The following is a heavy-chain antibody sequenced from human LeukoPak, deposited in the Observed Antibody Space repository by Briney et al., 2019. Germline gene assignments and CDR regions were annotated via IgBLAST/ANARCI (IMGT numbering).Heavy chain of an antibody. V-gene: IGHV3-33*06. D-gene: IGHD1-26*01. CDR3: AKGAGSYYTRWFLAY. CDR1: GFTFGSYG. Sequence: PGGSLRLSCAASGFTFGSYGMHWVRQAPGKGLEWVAVIWYDGSNKYYADSVKGRFTISRDNSKNTLYLQMNSLRAEDTAVYYCAKGAGSYYTRWFLAYWGQGTLVTVSS. J-gene: IGHJ4*02. CDR2: IWYDGSNK.